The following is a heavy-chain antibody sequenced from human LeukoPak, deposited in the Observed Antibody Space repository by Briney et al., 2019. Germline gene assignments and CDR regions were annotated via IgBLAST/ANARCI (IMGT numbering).Heavy chain of an antibody. CDR2: IYPGDSDT. Sequence: KNGEPLKISCQGSGYNFDTYWIAWVRQMPGKGLEWMGIIYPGDSDTRYSPSFQGQVIISVDKSISTAYLQWTSLKASDTAMYYCARGGSSWPFDPWGQGTLVTVSS. D-gene: IGHD6-13*01. CDR3: ARGGSSWPFDP. V-gene: IGHV5-51*01. J-gene: IGHJ5*02. CDR1: GYNFDTYW.